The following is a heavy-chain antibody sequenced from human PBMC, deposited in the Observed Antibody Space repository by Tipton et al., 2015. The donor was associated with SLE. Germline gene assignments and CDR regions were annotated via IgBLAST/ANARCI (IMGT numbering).Heavy chain of an antibody. J-gene: IGHJ5*02. CDR3: ARGGGYQLLALEYWFDP. CDR1: GESISGYY. CDR2: IHHSGRT. V-gene: IGHV4-34*01. D-gene: IGHD2-2*01. Sequence: TLSLTCAVYGESISGYYWSAIRQSPGKGLEGIGEIHHSGRTNYNPSPESRVTISVDTSKNQFSLELSSVTAADTAVYYCARGGGYQLLALEYWFDPWGQGTLVIVSS.